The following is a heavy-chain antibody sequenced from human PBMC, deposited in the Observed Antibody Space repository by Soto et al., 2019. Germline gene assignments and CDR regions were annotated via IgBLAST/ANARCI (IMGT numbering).Heavy chain of an antibody. CDR3: ARDSGQYMVRGVIIYYYYGMDV. Sequence: QVQLVQSGAEVKKPGASVKVSCKASGYTFTSYGISWVRQAPGQGLEWMGWISAYNGNTNYAQKLQGRVTMTTDTSTSTAYMELRSLRSDDTAVYYCARDSGQYMVRGVIIYYYYGMDVWGQGTTVTVSS. CDR1: GYTFTSYG. D-gene: IGHD3-10*01. CDR2: ISAYNGNT. V-gene: IGHV1-18*01. J-gene: IGHJ6*02.